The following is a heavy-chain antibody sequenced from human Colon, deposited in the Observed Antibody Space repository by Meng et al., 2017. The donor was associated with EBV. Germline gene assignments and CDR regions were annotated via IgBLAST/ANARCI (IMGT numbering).Heavy chain of an antibody. CDR3: ARVPTTGYKDH. CDR1: GGSFSGYV. CDR2: VSHPGSA. J-gene: IGHJ4*02. Sequence: QVLLQQLGAGLLKPSETLSPTCTVNGGSFSGYVWSWVRQPPGKGMEWIGEVSHPGSANYNPSLKSRVTISVDASEKQFSLRLTSVTAADSAVYYCARVPTTGYKDHWGQGTLVTVSS. D-gene: IGHD3-9*01. V-gene: IGHV4-34*01.